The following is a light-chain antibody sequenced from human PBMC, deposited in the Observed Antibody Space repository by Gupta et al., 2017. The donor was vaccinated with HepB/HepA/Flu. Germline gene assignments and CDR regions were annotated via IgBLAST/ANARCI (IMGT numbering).Light chain of an antibody. CDR2: FGS. CDR3: KQVRQSPVT. J-gene: IGKJ4*01. V-gene: IGKV2-28*01. CDR1: QSLLYSKGNNF. Sequence: DIVMTQSPLSLPVTPGEPASISCRSSQSLLYSKGNNFLNWVLQRPGQSPQLLIYFGSNRASGVPDRFSGSGSGTDFTLNISSVEAEDVGTYYCKQVRQSPVTFGGGTKVEIK.